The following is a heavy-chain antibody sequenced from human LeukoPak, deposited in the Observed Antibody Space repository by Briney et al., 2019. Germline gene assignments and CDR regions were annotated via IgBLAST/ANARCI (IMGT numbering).Heavy chain of an antibody. J-gene: IGHJ6*02. V-gene: IGHV1-69*01. CDR2: IIPIFGTA. Sequence: SVKVSCKASGGTFSSYAISWVRQAPGQGLEWMGGIIPIFGTANYAQKLQGRVTITADESTSTAYMELSSLRSEDTAVYYCASQAVLRYFDWLWPSDGMDVWGQGTTVTVSS. CDR3: ASQAVLRYFDWLWPSDGMDV. D-gene: IGHD3-9*01. CDR1: GGTFSSYA.